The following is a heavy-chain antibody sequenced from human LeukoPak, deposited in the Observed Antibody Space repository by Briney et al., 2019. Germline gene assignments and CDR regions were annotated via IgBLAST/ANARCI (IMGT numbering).Heavy chain of an antibody. CDR1: GFTVSSNY. J-gene: IGHJ3*02. CDR2: IYSGGST. D-gene: IGHD3-10*01. V-gene: IGHV3-66*01. CDR3: ARAILREPMVRDDAFDI. Sequence: QTGGSLRLSCAASGFTVSSNYMSWVRQAPGKGLEWVSVIYSGGSTYYADSVKGRFTISRDNSKNTLYLQMNSLRAEDTAVYYCARAILREPMVRDDAFDIWGQGTMVTVSS.